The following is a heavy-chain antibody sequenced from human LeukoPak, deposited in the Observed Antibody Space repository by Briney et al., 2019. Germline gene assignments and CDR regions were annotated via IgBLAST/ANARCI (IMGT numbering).Heavy chain of an antibody. Sequence: PSETLSLTCTVSGGSISSYHWSWIRQPPGKGLEWIGNMYYSGSTNYNPSLRSRVTTSVDTSKNQFSLKLSSVTAADTAVYYCARGFRSSPYMDVWGKGTTVTVSS. CDR3: ARGFRSSPYMDV. D-gene: IGHD6-13*01. CDR1: GGSISSYH. J-gene: IGHJ6*03. CDR2: MYYSGST. V-gene: IGHV4-59*12.